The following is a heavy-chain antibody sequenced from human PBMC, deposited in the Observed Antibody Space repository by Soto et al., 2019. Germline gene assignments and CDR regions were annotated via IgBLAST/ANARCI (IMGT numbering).Heavy chain of an antibody. V-gene: IGHV5-51*01. J-gene: IGHJ6*02. CDR2: IYPGDSDT. Sequence: GESLKISCKASGYRFTNYWICWVRQMPGKGLEWMGIIYPGDSDTRYSPSFQGQVTISADKSISTAYLQWSSLKASDTAMYYCARHPDGDYDAMYVWGQGTPVPVSS. D-gene: IGHD4-17*01. CDR1: GYRFTNYW. CDR3: ARHPDGDYDAMYV.